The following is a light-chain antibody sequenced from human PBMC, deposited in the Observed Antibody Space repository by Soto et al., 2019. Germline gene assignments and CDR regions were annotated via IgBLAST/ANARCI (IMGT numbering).Light chain of an antibody. CDR3: QQLNSYLFT. J-gene: IGKJ5*01. CDR2: GTS. CDR1: QSVSSNY. Sequence: EIVLTQSPGTVSLSPGERATLSCRASQSVSSNYLAWYQQKPGQAPRLLIYGTSTRATGIPDRFSGSGSGTEFTLTISSLQPEDFASYYCQQLNSYLFTFGQGTRLEIK. V-gene: IGKV3-20*01.